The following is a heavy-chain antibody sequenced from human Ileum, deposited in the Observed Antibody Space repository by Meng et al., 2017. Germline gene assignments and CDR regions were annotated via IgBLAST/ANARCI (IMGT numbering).Heavy chain of an antibody. CDR2: ISASGGT. Sequence: EVQLVEAGGGLVQPGGSLRRSCAASGFTFSSYAMSWVRQAPGRGLEWVSSISASGGTNYADAVKGRFTVSRDNSKNTLFLQMTGLRAEDTAVYYCAKPAAGTGWGGSWGQGTLVTVSS. CDR1: GFTFSSYA. V-gene: IGHV3-23*04. D-gene: IGHD7-27*01. J-gene: IGHJ5*02. CDR3: AKPAAGTGWGGS.